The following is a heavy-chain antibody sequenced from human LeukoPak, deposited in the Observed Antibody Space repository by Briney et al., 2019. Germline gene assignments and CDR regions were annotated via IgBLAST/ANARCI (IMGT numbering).Heavy chain of an antibody. Sequence: GESLKISCKGSEDTFTNHWISWVRQMPGKGLEWMGIIYPGDSDTRYSPSFQGQVTISADRSISTAFLQWSSLKASDTAMYYCARSGYYYDSSGYYPDWGQGTLVTVSS. D-gene: IGHD3-22*01. CDR2: IYPGDSDT. CDR1: EDTFTNHW. V-gene: IGHV5-51*01. CDR3: ARSGYYYDSSGYYPD. J-gene: IGHJ4*02.